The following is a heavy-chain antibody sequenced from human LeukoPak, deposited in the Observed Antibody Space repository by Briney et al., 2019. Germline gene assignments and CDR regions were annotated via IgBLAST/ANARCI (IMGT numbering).Heavy chain of an antibody. CDR2: IYTSGST. V-gene: IGHV4-61*02. J-gene: IGHJ5*02. CDR3: ARYTVQLERRTLDNWFDP. D-gene: IGHD1-1*01. Sequence: PSETLSLTCTVSGGSISSGSYYWSWIRQPAGKGLEWIGRIYTSGSTNYNPSLKSRVTISVDTSKNQFSLKLSSVTAADTAVYYCARYTVQLERRTLDNWFDPWGQGTLVTVSS. CDR1: GGSISSGSYY.